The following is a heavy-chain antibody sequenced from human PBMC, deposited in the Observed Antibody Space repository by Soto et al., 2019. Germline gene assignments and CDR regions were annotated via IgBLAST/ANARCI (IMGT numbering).Heavy chain of an antibody. CDR3: TTDLWRIAVVVGSTGYLNR. CDR2: IKSKSDGGTT. CDR1: GFTFSDAW. Sequence: GGSLRLSCAASGFTFSDAWLSWVRQAPGTGLDWVGRIKSKSDGGTTEYAAPVRGRFTISRDDSKNTLYLQMNSLKTEDTAVYYCTTDLWRIAVVVGSTGYLNRWGQGTTVTVSS. J-gene: IGHJ5*02. D-gene: IGHD2-15*01. V-gene: IGHV3-15*01.